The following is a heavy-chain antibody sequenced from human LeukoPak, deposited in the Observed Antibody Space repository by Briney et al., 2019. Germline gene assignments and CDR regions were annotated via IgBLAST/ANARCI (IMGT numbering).Heavy chain of an antibody. J-gene: IGHJ5*02. D-gene: IGHD2-2*01. CDR1: GGSFSGYY. CDR2: INHSGST. V-gene: IGHV4-34*01. CDR3: ARGFPIVVVPAGFDP. Sequence: SETLSLTCAVYGGSFSGYYWSWIRRPPGKGLEWIGEINHSGSTNYNPSLKSRVTISVDTSKNQFSLKLSSVTAADTAVYYCARGFPIVVVPAGFDPWGQGTLVTVSS.